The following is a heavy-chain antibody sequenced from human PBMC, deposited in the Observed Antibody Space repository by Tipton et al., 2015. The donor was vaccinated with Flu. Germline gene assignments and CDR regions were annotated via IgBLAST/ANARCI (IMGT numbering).Heavy chain of an antibody. CDR1: GYTFTSYG. CDR2: INVYNGET. D-gene: IGHD2-8*02. Sequence: QVQLVQSGAEVKKPGASVKVSCKASGYTFTSYGVNWVRQAPGQGLEWMGWINVYNGETHFAQKFQGRVSMTKDTSTTTVYMDLRSLRSDDTAVYYCARDYFCTGSVCSAPRDASEIWGRGTTVTVSS. V-gene: IGHV1-18*01. CDR3: ARDYFCTGSVCSAPRDASEI. J-gene: IGHJ3*02.